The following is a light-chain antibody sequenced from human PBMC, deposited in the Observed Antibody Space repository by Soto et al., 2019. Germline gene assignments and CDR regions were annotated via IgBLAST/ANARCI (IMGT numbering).Light chain of an antibody. J-gene: IGKJ1*01. CDR3: QQYNSYPWT. Sequence: DIQMTQSPSTLSASVGDRVTITCRARQSINDWWAWYQQKPGRAPKLLIYQASSLESGVPSRFSGSGSGTEFSLTISSLQPDDFATYYCQQYNSYPWTFDQGEKVDIQ. V-gene: IGKV1-5*03. CDR2: QAS. CDR1: QSINDW.